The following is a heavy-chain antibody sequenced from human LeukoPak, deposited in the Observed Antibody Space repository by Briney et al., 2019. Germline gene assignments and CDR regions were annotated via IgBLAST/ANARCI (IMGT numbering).Heavy chain of an antibody. V-gene: IGHV3-64*01. CDR1: GFTFSSYA. CDR2: ISSNGGST. J-gene: IGHJ4*02. CDR3: AREGDYDSSGYYVFGY. D-gene: IGHD3-22*01. Sequence: GGSLRLSCAASGFTFSSYAMHWVRQAPGKGLEYVSAISSNGGSTYYANSVKGRFTISRDNSKNTLYLQMNSLRAEDTAVYYCAREGDYDSSGYYVFGYWGQGTLVTVSS.